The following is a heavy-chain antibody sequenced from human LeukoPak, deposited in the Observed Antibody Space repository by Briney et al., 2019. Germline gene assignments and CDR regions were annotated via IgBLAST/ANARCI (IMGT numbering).Heavy chain of an antibody. CDR2: IYYSGST. Sequence: SQTLSLTCTVSGGSISSGGYYWSWIRQHPGKGLEWIGYIYYSGSTYYNPSLKSRVTISVDTSKNQFSLKLSFVTAADTAVYYCARTFKLRGYFQHWGQGTLVTVSS. J-gene: IGHJ1*01. V-gene: IGHV4-31*03. CDR1: GGSISSGGYY. D-gene: IGHD3-10*01. CDR3: ARTFKLRGYFQH.